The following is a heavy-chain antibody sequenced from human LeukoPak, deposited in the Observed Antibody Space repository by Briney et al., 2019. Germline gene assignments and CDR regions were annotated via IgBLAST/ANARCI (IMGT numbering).Heavy chain of an antibody. Sequence: SVKVSCKASGGTFSSYAISWVRQAPGQGLEWMGGIIPIFGTANYAQKFQGRVTITADESKSTAYMELSSLRSEDTAVYYCARRQSSSSLIYPSGQGTLVTVSS. CDR3: ARRQSSSSLIYP. D-gene: IGHD6-6*01. CDR1: GGTFSSYA. V-gene: IGHV1-69*13. CDR2: IIPIFGTA. J-gene: IGHJ5*02.